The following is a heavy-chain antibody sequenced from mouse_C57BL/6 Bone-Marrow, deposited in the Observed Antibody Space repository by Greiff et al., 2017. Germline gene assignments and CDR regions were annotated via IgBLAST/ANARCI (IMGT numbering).Heavy chain of an antibody. V-gene: IGHV5-17*01. CDR2: ISSGSSTN. Sequence: EVKLLESGGGLVKPGGSLKLSCAASGFTFSDYGMHWVRQAPEKGLEWVAYISSGSSTNNYADKVKGRFTISRANAKNTLFLQMTRLRSEDTAMYYCAAPELAYWGQGTLVTVSA. CDR3: AAPELAY. J-gene: IGHJ3*01. CDR1: GFTFSDYG.